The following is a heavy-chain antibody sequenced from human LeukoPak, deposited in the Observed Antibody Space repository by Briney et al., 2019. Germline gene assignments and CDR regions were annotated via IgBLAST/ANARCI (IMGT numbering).Heavy chain of an antibody. CDR1: GGSFSGYN. CDR2: INHSGST. CDR3: AREEHGDFYWYFDL. J-gene: IGHJ2*01. D-gene: IGHD4-17*01. Sequence: SETLSLTCAVYGGSFSGYNWSWIRQPPGKGLEWIGEINHSGSTNYNPSLKSRVTISVDTSKNQFSLKLSSVTAADTAVYYCAREEHGDFYWYFDLWGRGTLVTVSS. V-gene: IGHV4-34*01.